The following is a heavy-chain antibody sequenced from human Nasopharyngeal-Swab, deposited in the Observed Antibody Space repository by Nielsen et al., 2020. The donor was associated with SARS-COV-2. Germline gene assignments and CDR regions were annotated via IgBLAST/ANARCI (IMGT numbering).Heavy chain of an antibody. D-gene: IGHD3-3*01. CDR3: ARGTTIFGVVIMGGDDS. V-gene: IGHV7-4-1*02. Sequence: WGRQASGQGLEWMGLINTNTGNPTYAQGFTGRFVFSLDTSVSTAYLQISSLKAEDTAVYYCARGTTIFGVVIMGGDDSWGQGTLVTVSS. CDR2: INTNTGNP. J-gene: IGHJ4*02.